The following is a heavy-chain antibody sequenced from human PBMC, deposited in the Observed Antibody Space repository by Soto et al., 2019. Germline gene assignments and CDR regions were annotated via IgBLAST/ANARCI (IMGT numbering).Heavy chain of an antibody. D-gene: IGHD6-6*01. V-gene: IGHV4-4*02. CDR1: GGTIRSPDW. CDR2: IFQSGST. Sequence: SETLSLTCGVSGGTIRSPDWWTWVRQPPGKGLEWIGEIFQSGSTNYTPSLESRVTISVDKSKNQFYLTLTSVTAADTAVYFSARGRGRSSRASSWFDPWGQAILLTLSS. J-gene: IGHJ5*02. CDR3: ARGRGRSSRASSWFDP.